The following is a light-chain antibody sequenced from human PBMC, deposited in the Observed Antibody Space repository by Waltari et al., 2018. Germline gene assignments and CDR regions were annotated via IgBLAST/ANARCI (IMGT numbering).Light chain of an antibody. CDR2: EAN. Sequence: QSALTQPASGSGSPGHSITISCTGTSSDVGSYNLVSCYQHHPGKAPKLIVFEANKRRSGVSDRFSGPTSGNTASLTLSGLQAEDEADYYCCSHAGSTIYVVFGGGTMLTVL. CDR3: CSHAGSTIYVV. CDR1: SSDVGSYNL. V-gene: IGLV2-23*01. J-gene: IGLJ2*01.